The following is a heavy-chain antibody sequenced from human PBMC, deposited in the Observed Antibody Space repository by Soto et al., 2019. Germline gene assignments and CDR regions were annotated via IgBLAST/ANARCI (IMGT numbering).Heavy chain of an antibody. V-gene: IGHV4-34*08. CDR3: AGLRGYYWYMDV. CDR1: GVNFRDSY. J-gene: IGHJ6*03. CDR2: INHSGNT. Sequence: ASQIHCLRCGVAGVNFRDSYGAWIRQPTGKGLEWIGEINHSGNTKYNPSPKSRVTISVDTSKNEFSLRLSSVTAADTAVYYCAGLRGYYWYMDVWGKGTTVTVSS.